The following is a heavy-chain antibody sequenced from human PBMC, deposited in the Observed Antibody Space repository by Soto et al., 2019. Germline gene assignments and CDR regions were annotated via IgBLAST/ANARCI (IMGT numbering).Heavy chain of an antibody. CDR3: ARPTDAVAGSGSYYMDV. CDR1: GGTFSSYT. V-gene: IGHV1-69*02. D-gene: IGHD6-19*01. Sequence: SVKVSCKASGGTFSSYTISWVRQAHGQGLEWMGRIIPILGIANYAQKFQGRVTITADKSTSTAYMELSSLRSEDTAVYYCARPTDAVAGSGSYYMDVWGKGTTVTVSS. CDR2: IIPILGIA. J-gene: IGHJ6*03.